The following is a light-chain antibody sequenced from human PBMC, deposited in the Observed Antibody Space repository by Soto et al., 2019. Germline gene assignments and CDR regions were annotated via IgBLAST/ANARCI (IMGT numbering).Light chain of an antibody. J-gene: IGKJ1*01. CDR3: QQCYTHWT. V-gene: IGKV3-11*01. CDR1: QSVGNN. Sequence: EIVLTQSPATLSLSPGERATLSCRASQSVGNNLAWYQQKPGQAPGLLIYEASTRATGIPARFSGSGSGTDFTLTISSLQPDDFATYYCQQCYTHWTFGQGTKVDIK. CDR2: EAS.